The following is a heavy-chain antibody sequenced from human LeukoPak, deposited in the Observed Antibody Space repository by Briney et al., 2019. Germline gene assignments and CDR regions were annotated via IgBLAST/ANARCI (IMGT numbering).Heavy chain of an antibody. D-gene: IGHD3-10*01. V-gene: IGHV4-39*07. Sequence: SETLSLTCTVSGGSISSSSYYWGWIRQPPGKGLEWIGTIYYSGSTYYNPSLKSRVTISVDTSKNQFSLKLSSVTAADTAVYYCARDLGYGSGSPEPYYFDYWGQGTLVTVSS. CDR1: GGSISSSSYY. CDR2: IYYSGST. J-gene: IGHJ4*02. CDR3: ARDLGYGSGSPEPYYFDY.